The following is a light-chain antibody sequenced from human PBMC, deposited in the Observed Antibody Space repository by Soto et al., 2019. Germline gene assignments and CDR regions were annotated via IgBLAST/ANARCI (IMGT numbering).Light chain of an antibody. Sequence: EILLTQSPATLSFSSGEKATLSCRASQYITIYLAWYQQKPGQAPRLLIYDASNRATGIPARFSGSGSGTDFTLTISSLEPDDFAVYYCRQRADWPITFGQGTRLEIK. V-gene: IGKV3-11*01. CDR3: RQRADWPIT. J-gene: IGKJ5*01. CDR1: QYITIY. CDR2: DAS.